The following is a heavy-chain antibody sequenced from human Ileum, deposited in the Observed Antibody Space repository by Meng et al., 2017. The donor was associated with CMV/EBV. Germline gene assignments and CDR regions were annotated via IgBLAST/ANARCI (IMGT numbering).Heavy chain of an antibody. D-gene: IGHD3-22*01. Sequence: GGSLRLSCAASGFTFSNAWINWVRQAPGKGLEWVGRIKSKTDGGTTDYAVPMKGRFTISRDDSKTTVYLQMNSLKSEDTAVYYCTTDHYYVRSGYSPLDYWGQGTLVTVSS. J-gene: IGHJ4*02. CDR3: TTDHYYVRSGYSPLDY. CDR2: IKSKTDGGTT. CDR1: GFTFSNAW. V-gene: IGHV3-15*01.